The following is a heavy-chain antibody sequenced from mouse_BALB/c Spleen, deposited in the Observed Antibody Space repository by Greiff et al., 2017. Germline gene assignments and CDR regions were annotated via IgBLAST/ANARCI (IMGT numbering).Heavy chain of an antibody. Sequence: VQLKESGAELVKPGASVKLSCTASGFNIKDTYMHWVKQRPEQGLEWIGRIDPANGNTKYDPKFQGKATITADTSSNTAYLQLSSLTSEDTAVYYCARTTDGGFADWGQGTLVTVSA. CDR3: ARTTDGGFAD. J-gene: IGHJ3*01. CDR1: GFNIKDTY. D-gene: IGHD1-1*01. V-gene: IGHV14-3*02. CDR2: IDPANGNT.